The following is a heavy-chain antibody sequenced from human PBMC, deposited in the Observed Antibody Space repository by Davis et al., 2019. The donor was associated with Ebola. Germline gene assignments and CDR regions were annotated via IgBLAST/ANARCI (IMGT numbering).Heavy chain of an antibody. CDR2: IIPIFGTA. V-gene: IGHV1-69*06. J-gene: IGHJ4*02. CDR1: GYTFTGYY. Sequence: SVKVSCKASGYTFTGYYMHWVRQAPGQGLEWMGGIIPIFGTANYAQKFQGRVTITADKSTSTAYMELSSLRSEDTAVYYCTRLSVAALYSWGQGTLVTVSS. CDR3: TRLSVAALYS. D-gene: IGHD6-19*01.